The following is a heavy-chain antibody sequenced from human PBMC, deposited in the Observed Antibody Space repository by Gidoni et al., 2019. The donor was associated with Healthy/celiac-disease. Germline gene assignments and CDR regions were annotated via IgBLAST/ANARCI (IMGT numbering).Heavy chain of an antibody. J-gene: IGHJ5*02. CDR2: IWYDGSNK. D-gene: IGHD3-9*01. V-gene: IGHV3-33*01. CDR3: ARDRRDYDILTGYYRAVGWFDP. CDR1: GFPFSRYG. Sequence: QVQLVESGGGVVQPGRSLRLSCAASGFPFSRYGLHWVRQAPGQGLEWVAVIWYDGSNKYYADSVKGRFTISRDNSKNTLYLQMNSLRAEDTAVYYCARDRRDYDILTGYYRAVGWFDPWGQGTLVTVSS.